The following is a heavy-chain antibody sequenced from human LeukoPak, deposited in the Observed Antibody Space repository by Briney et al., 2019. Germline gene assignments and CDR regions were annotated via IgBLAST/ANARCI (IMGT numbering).Heavy chain of an antibody. Sequence: PSETPSLTCTVSGGSISSGSYYWSWIRQPAGKGLEWIGRIYTSGSTNYNPSLKSRVTISVDTSKNQFSLKLSSVTAADTAVYYCARDNARYSGYDFYYWGQGTLVTVSS. J-gene: IGHJ4*02. CDR2: IYTSGST. V-gene: IGHV4-61*02. CDR1: GGSISSGSYY. D-gene: IGHD5-12*01. CDR3: ARDNARYSGYDFYY.